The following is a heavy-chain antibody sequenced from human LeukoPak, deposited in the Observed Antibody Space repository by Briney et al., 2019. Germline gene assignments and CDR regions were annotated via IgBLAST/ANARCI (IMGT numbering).Heavy chain of an antibody. D-gene: IGHD3-22*01. V-gene: IGHV6-1*01. J-gene: IGHJ3*02. CDR1: GDSVSSNSGA. CDR2: TYYRSKWYN. Sequence: SQTLSLTCAISGDSVSSNSGAWNWIRQSPSRGLEWLGRTYYRSKWYNDYAVSVKSRITINPDTSKNQFSLQLNSVTPEDTAVYYCAKDSDYDSSGYYYPYDAFDIWGQGTMVTVSS. CDR3: AKDSDYDSSGYYYPYDAFDI.